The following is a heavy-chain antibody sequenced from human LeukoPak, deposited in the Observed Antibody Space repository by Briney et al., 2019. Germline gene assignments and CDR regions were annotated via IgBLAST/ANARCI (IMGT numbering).Heavy chain of an antibody. CDR3: AREKQQPAPFDP. V-gene: IGHV1-69*05. CDR2: IIPIFGTA. D-gene: IGHD6-13*01. CDR1: GGTFSSYA. Sequence: ASVKVSCKASGGTFSSYAISWVRQAPGQGLEWMGGIIPIFGTANYAQKFQGRVTITTDESTSTAYMELSSPRSEDTAVYYCAREKQQPAPFDPWGQGTLVTVSS. J-gene: IGHJ5*02.